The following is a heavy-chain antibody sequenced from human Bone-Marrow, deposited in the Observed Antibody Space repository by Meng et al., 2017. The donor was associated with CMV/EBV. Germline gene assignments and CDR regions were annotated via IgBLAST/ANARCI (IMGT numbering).Heavy chain of an antibody. J-gene: IGHJ6*02. V-gene: IGHV3-13*01. CDR3: ARARGMDV. CDR2: IGTAGDT. CDR1: GFTFSSYD. Sequence: GESLKISCAASGFTFSSYDMHWVRQATGKGLEWVSAIGTAGDTYYPGSVKGRFTISRDNAKNTLYLQMNSLRAEDTAVYYCARARGMDVWGQGTTVTVSS.